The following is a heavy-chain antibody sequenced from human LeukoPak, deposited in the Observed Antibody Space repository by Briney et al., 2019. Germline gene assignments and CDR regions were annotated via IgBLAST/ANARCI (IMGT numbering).Heavy chain of an antibody. Sequence: GGSLRLSCAASGFTFSSYSMNWVRQAPGKGLEWVSYIRSSSNIIYYADSVKGRFTISRDNTKNSLYLQMNSLRAEDTAVYYCARDHSCTNGVCYTSTYYYYYGMDVWGQGTTVTVSS. CDR2: IRSSSNII. J-gene: IGHJ6*02. D-gene: IGHD2-8*01. CDR1: GFTFSSYS. V-gene: IGHV3-48*04. CDR3: ARDHSCTNGVCYTSTYYYYYGMDV.